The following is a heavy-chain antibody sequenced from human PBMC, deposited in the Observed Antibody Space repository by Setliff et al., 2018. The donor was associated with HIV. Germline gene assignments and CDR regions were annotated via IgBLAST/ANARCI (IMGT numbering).Heavy chain of an antibody. CDR2: INHSGST. CDR1: GGSFSGYY. CDR3: ARDGGSSTWGSGAFDV. J-gene: IGHJ3*01. Sequence: PSETLSLTCAVYGGSFSGYYWSWIRQPPGKGLEWIGEINHSGSTNYNPSLKSRVTISLDTSKNQFSLKLNSVTAADTAVYYCARDGGSSTWGSGAFDVWGQGTVVTVSS. V-gene: IGHV4-34*01. D-gene: IGHD7-27*01.